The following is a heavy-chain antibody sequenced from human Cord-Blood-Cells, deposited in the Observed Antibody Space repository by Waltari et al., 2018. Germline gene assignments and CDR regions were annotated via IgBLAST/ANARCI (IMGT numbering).Heavy chain of an antibody. CDR3: ARDSRGDTAMVYYFDY. CDR1: GGTFSSYA. Sequence: QVQLVQSGAAVKKPGSSVKVSCKASGGTFSSYAISWVREAPGQGLEWRGGIIPIFGTANYAQKFQGRVTITADESTSTAYMELSSLRSEDTAVYYCARDSRGDTAMVYYFDYWGQGTLVTVSS. D-gene: IGHD5-18*01. CDR2: IIPIFGTA. V-gene: IGHV1-69*01. J-gene: IGHJ4*02.